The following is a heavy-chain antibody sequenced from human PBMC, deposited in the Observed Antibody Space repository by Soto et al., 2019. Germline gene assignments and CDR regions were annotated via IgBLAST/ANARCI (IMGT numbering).Heavy chain of an antibody. D-gene: IGHD3-3*01. CDR2: MNPNSGNT. J-gene: IGHJ4*02. CDR3: ARGSEWRKAADY. V-gene: IGHV1-8*02. CDR1: GYTFTSYY. Sequence: ASVKVSCKASGYTFTSYYINWVRQATGQGLEWMGWMNPNSGNTGYAQKFQGRVTMTRNTSISTAYMELSSLRSEDTAVYYCARGSEWRKAADYWGQGTLVTVSS.